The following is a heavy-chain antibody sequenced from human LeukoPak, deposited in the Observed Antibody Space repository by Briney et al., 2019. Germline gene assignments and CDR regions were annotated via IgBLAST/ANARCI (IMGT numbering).Heavy chain of an antibody. Sequence: PSETLSLTCTVSRASISSTSYYWGWIRQPPGKGLEWIGNIYYSGSTYYNPSLKSRVTISIDTSKNQFSLNLSSVTAADTAVYYCARRRFVRGPDVVNPFDYWGQGTLVTVSS. CDR1: RASISSTSYY. CDR2: IYYSGST. V-gene: IGHV4-39*01. D-gene: IGHD2-8*01. J-gene: IGHJ4*02. CDR3: ARRRFVRGPDVVNPFDY.